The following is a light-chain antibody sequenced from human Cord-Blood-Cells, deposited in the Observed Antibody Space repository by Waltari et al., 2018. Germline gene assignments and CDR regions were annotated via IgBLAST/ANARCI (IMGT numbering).Light chain of an antibody. V-gene: IGLV3-21*03. J-gene: IGLJ3*02. Sequence: SYVLTQPPSVSVAPRKTARITCGGNNIGSKSVNGYQQKPGKAPVLVVYDDTDRPSGIPERFSGSNSGNTATLTISRVEAGDEADYYCQVWDSSSDHRVFGGGTKLTVL. CDR3: QVWDSSSDHRV. CDR2: DDT. CDR1: NIGSKS.